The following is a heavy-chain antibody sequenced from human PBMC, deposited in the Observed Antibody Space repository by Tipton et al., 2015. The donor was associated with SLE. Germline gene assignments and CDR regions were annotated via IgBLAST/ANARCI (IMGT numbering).Heavy chain of an antibody. J-gene: IGHJ2*01. CDR1: GGSIRSHY. Sequence: TLSLTCTVSGGSIRSHYWSWIRQPPGKGLEWIGYISYRGSTNYSPSLKSRVTISVDTSTNQFSLYLSSVTAADTAVYYCARDAVTHGGGYVDLWGRGTLFSVAS. V-gene: IGHV4-59*11. CDR3: ARDAVTHGGGYVDL. D-gene: IGHD4-17*01. CDR2: ISYRGST.